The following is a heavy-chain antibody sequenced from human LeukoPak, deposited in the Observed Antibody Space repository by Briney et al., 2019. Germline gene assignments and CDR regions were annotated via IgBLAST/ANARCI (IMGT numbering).Heavy chain of an antibody. CDR1: GGSISSYY. CDR3: ARRGIAVAGTSWFDP. CDR2: IYYSGST. Sequence: SETLSLTCTVFGGSISSYYWSWIRQPPGKRLEWIGYIYYSGSTNYNPSLKSRVTMSVDTSKNQFSLRLSSVTAADTAVYYCARRGIAVAGTSWFDPWGQGTLVTVSS. V-gene: IGHV4-59*01. J-gene: IGHJ5*02. D-gene: IGHD6-19*01.